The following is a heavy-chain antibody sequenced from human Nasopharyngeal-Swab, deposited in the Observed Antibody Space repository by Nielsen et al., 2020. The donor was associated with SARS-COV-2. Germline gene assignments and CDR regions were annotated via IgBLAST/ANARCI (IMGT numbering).Heavy chain of an antibody. J-gene: IGHJ4*02. CDR1: GGSISSYY. CDR2: IYYSGST. D-gene: IGHD3-3*01. Sequence: SETLSLTCTVSGGSISSYYWSWIRPPPGQGLAWIGYIYYSGSTNYNPSLKSRVTISVDTSKNQFSLKLSSVTAADTAVYYCARGSLGIFGVVRSMGDWGQGTLVTVSS. CDR3: ARGSLGIFGVVRSMGD. V-gene: IGHV4-59*08.